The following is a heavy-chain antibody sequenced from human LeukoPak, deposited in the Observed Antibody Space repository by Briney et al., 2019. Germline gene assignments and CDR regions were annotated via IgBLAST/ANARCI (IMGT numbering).Heavy chain of an antibody. CDR3: ARDKYYYDSSGYLRFDY. CDR1: GGSISSYY. J-gene: IGHJ4*02. V-gene: IGHV4-4*07. D-gene: IGHD3-22*01. CDR2: IYTSGST. Sequence: PSETLSLTCTVSGGSISSYYWSWIRQPAGKGLEWIGRIYTSGSTNYNPSLKSRVTMSVDTSKDQFSLKLSSVTAADTAVYYCARDKYYYDSSGYLRFDYWGQGTLVTVSS.